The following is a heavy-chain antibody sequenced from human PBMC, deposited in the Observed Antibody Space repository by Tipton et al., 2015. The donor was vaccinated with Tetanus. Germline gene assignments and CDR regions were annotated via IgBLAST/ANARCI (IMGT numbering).Heavy chain of an antibody. J-gene: IGHJ4*02. V-gene: IGHV4-39*01. Sequence: LSCTVSGGSISSYHWGWIRQPPGKGLEWIGSIHYSGSTYYKPSLKSRVTISVDTSKNQFSLKLSSVTAADTAVYYCARHEESTDYCDNWGQGTLVTVSS. CDR3: ARHEESTDYCDN. CDR1: GGSISSYH. D-gene: IGHD5/OR15-5a*01. CDR2: IHYSGST.